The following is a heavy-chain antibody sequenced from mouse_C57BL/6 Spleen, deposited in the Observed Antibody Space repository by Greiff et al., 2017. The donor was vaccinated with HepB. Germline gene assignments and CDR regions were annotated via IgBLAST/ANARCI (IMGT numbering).Heavy chain of an antibody. J-gene: IGHJ2*01. CDR2: INPSNGGT. D-gene: IGHD2-5*01. CDR3: ARSWGYDSNTEDYFDY. V-gene: IGHV1-53*01. CDR1: GYTFTSYW. Sequence: QVQLQQPGTELVKPGASVKLSCKASGYTFTSYWMHWVKQRPGQGLEWIGNINPSNGGTNYNEKFKSKATLTVDKSSSTAYMQLSSLTSEDSAVYYCARSWGYDSNTEDYFDYWGQGTTLTVSS.